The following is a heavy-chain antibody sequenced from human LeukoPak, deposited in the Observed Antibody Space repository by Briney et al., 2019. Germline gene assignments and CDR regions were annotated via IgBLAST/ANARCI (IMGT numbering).Heavy chain of an antibody. V-gene: IGHV4-59*01. CDR3: ARVGLYCSSTSCSDTLVDY. Sequence: SETLSLTCTVSGGSISSYYWSWIRQPPGKGLEWIGYIYYSGSTNYNPSLKSRVTISIDPSKNQFSLKLSSVTAADTAVYSWARVGLYCSSTSCSDTLVDYWGQGTLVTVSS. D-gene: IGHD2-2*01. J-gene: IGHJ4*02. CDR1: GGSISSYY. CDR2: IYYSGST.